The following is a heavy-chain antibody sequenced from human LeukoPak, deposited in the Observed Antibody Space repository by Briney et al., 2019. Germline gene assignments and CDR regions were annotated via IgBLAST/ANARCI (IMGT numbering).Heavy chain of an antibody. Sequence: SETLSLTCTVSGYSISSGYYWGWIRQPPGKGLEWIGSIYHSGSTYYNPSLKSRVTISVDTSKNQFSLRLSSVTAADTAVYYCARGPTTSSSNWYYDYWGQGTLVTVSS. J-gene: IGHJ4*02. CDR1: GYSISSGYY. CDR3: ARGPTTSSSNWYYDY. CDR2: IYHSGST. V-gene: IGHV4-38-2*02. D-gene: IGHD6-13*01.